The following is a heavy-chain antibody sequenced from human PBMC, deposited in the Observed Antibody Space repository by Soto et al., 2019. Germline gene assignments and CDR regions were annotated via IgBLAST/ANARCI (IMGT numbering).Heavy chain of an antibody. CDR1: GFSISSYY. V-gene: IGHV4-59*01. J-gene: IGHJ3*02. D-gene: IGHD4-17*01. CDR3: ARRYGYAFDI. Sequence: PSETLSLTCTVSGFSISSYYWSWIRQPPGKGLEWIGYIYYSGSTNYNPSLKSRVTISVDTSKNQFSLKLSSVTAADTAVYYCARRYGYAFDIWGQGTMVTVSS. CDR2: IYYSGST.